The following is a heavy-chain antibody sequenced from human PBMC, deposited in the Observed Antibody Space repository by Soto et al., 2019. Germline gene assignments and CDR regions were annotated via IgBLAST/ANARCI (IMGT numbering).Heavy chain of an antibody. D-gene: IGHD6-19*01. Sequence: GSLRLSCAASGFTFSSYWMHWVRQAPGKGLVWVSRINSDGSSTSYADSVKGRFTISRDNAKNTLYLQMNSLRAEDTAVYYCARAYYSSGWYGAYYYYYGMDVWGQGTTVTVSS. CDR2: INSDGSST. J-gene: IGHJ6*02. CDR1: GFTFSSYW. V-gene: IGHV3-74*01. CDR3: ARAYYSSGWYGAYYYYYGMDV.